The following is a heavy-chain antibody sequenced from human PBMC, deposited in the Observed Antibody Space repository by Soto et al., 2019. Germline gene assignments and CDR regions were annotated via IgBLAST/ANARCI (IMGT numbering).Heavy chain of an antibody. CDR3: ARGWFGELLRSWFDP. CDR2: INHSGST. V-gene: IGHV4-34*01. CDR1: GGSFSGYY. D-gene: IGHD3-10*01. Sequence: SETLSLTCAVYGGSFSGYYWSWIRQPPGKGLEWIGEINHSGSTNYNPSLKSRVTISVDTSKNQFSLKLSSVTAADTAVYYCARGWFGELLRSWFDPWGQGTLVTVSS. J-gene: IGHJ5*02.